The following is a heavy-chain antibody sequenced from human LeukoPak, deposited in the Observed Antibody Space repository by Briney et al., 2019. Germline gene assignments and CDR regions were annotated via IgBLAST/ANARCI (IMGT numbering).Heavy chain of an antibody. V-gene: IGHV3-53*01. CDR2: IYSGGST. CDR3: AREPPPGARFDP. CDR1: GFTVSSNY. D-gene: IGHD4/OR15-4a*01. Sequence: GGSLRLSCAASGFTVSSNYMSWVRQAPGKGLGWVSVIYSGGSTYYADSVKGRFTISRDNSKNTLYLQMNSLRAEDTAVYYCAREPPPGARFDPWGQGTLVTVSS. J-gene: IGHJ5*02.